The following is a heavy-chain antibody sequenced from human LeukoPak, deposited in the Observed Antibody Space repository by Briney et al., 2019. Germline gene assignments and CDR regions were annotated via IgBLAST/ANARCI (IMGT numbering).Heavy chain of an antibody. CDR2: TYYSGST. CDR1: GGSISSSSYY. J-gene: IGHJ4*02. D-gene: IGHD5-12*01. CDR3: ATRGYSGYDYVPHFDY. Sequence: SETLSLTCTVSGGSISSSSYYWGWIRQPPGKGLEWIGSTYYSGSTYYNPSLKSRVTISVDTSKNQFSLKLSSVTAADTAVYYCATRGYSGYDYVPHFDYWGQGTLVTVSS. V-gene: IGHV4-39*01.